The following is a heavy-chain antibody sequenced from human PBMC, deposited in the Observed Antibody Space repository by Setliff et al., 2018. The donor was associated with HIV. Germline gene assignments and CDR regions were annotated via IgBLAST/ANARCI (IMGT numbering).Heavy chain of an antibody. V-gene: IGHV4-31*02. CDR3: ARGGSSRAAWFDS. CDR1: GGSITSGGHY. CDR2: IHYTGSN. D-gene: IGHD6-6*01. Sequence: SETLSLTCSVSGGSITSGGHYWSWIRHLPGKGLEWIGYIHYTGSNFYNPSLTDRLTLSVDTSDNQFSLKLTSVTAADTAVYYCARGGSSRAAWFDSWGQGALVTVSS. J-gene: IGHJ5*01.